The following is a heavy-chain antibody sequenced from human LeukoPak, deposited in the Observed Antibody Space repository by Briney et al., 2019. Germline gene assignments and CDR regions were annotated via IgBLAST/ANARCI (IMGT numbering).Heavy chain of an antibody. J-gene: IGHJ4*02. D-gene: IGHD3-22*01. Sequence: ASVKVSCKASGYTFTGYYMHWVRQAPGQGLEWMGWMNPNSGNTGYAQKFQGRVTMTRNTSISTAYMELSSLRSEDTAVYYCARGGKYYYDSSGYYRGNDYWGQGTLVTVSS. CDR3: ARGGKYYYDSSGYYRGNDY. CDR2: MNPNSGNT. CDR1: GYTFTGYY. V-gene: IGHV1-8*02.